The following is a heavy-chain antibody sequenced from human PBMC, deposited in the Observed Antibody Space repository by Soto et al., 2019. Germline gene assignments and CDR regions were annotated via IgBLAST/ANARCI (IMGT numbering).Heavy chain of an antibody. CDR3: ARDKDRPQLGGNYYYIMDV. D-gene: IGHD3-3*02. CDR2: ILPIFRTA. CDR1: GGTFSTAA. V-gene: IGHV1-69*12. J-gene: IGHJ6*02. Sequence: QVQVVQSGAEVKKPGSSVKVSCKASGGTFSTAAISWVRQAPGQGLEWVGGILPIFRTADYAQKFQGRGTITADESTGTAYLELSSLRSEDTAVYYCARDKDRPQLGGNYYYIMDVWGQGTTVTVSS.